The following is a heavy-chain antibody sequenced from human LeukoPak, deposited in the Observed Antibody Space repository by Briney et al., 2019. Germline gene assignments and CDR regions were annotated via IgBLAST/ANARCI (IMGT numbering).Heavy chain of an antibody. Sequence: GASVKVSCKASGYTFGTHWMHWVRQAPGQGLEWMGWINTNTGNAKYAQDFTGRFVFSLDTSVSTAYLQISSLKAEDTAVYYCARVESHGSLGVWGKGTTVTVSS. V-gene: IGHV7-4-1*02. CDR1: GYTFGTHW. CDR3: ARVESHGSLGV. CDR2: INTNTGNA. D-gene: IGHD1-1*01. J-gene: IGHJ6*04.